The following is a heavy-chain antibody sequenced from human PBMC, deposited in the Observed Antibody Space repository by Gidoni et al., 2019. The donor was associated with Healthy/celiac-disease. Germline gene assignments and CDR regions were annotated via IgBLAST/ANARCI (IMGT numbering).Heavy chain of an antibody. D-gene: IGHD3-22*01. Sequence: QVQLQESGPGLVKPSQTLSLTCTVSGGSTSSVGHYWSWIRQHPGKGLGWIGYIYYSGSTYYNPSLKSRVTISVDTSKNQFSLKLSSVTAADTAVYYCARDSPYLYYYDSSGSEGAFDIWGQGTMVTVSS. V-gene: IGHV4-31*03. J-gene: IGHJ3*02. CDR2: IYYSGST. CDR1: GGSTSSVGHY. CDR3: ARDSPYLYYYDSSGSEGAFDI.